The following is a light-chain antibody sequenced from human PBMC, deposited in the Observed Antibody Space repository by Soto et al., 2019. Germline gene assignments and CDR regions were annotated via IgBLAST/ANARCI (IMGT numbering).Light chain of an antibody. CDR3: QQYLNSPLT. CDR1: QSVSKTYSSY. CDR2: GAS. V-gene: IGKV3-20*01. Sequence: EIVLTQSPGTLSLSPGERAALSCRASQSVSKTYSSYLAWYQQQPGQAPRLLIYGASSRATGIPDRFSGSGSGTDFTLTISRLEPEDFAVYYCQQYLNSPLTFGGGTKVEIK. J-gene: IGKJ4*01.